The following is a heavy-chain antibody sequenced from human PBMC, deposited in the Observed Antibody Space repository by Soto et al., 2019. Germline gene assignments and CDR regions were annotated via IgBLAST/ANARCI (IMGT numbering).Heavy chain of an antibody. J-gene: IGHJ4*02. CDR2: IDNGGNT. V-gene: IGHV4-39*01. CDR1: GRTFNINADF. Sequence: SETRSLTCTVSGRTFNINADFWYLAWIRQPQGKGLEWIGSIDNGGNTHYNAPIKSRVIISADTSKNQFSLSLNSVTAADTAVYYRVKRTLPIAPTWCQGIPVTVS. D-gene: IGHD3-16*02. CDR3: VKRTLPIAPT.